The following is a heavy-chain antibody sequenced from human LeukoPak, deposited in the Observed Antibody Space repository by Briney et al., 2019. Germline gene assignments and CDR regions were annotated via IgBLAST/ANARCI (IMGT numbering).Heavy chain of an antibody. Sequence: ASVKVSCKVSGYSFTTYDINWVRQATGQGLEWMGWMNPNSGNTGYAQKFQGRVTITRNTSISTAYMELSSLRSEDTAVYYCTRGSGIVVAGWDWFDPWGQGTLVTVSS. CDR3: TRGSGIVVAGWDWFDP. J-gene: IGHJ5*02. V-gene: IGHV1-8*03. D-gene: IGHD6-19*01. CDR2: MNPNSGNT. CDR1: GYSFTTYD.